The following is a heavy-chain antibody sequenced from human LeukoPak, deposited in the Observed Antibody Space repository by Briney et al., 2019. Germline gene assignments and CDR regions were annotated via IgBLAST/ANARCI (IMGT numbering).Heavy chain of an antibody. CDR1: GFTFSRYW. CDR2: INTDGIST. Sequence: GGSLRLSCAASGFTFSRYWMHWVRQAPGKGLVWVSRINTDGISTSYADAVKGRFTISRDNAKNTLYLQMNSLRAEDTAVYYCAREGDGYNNYFDYWGQGTLVTVSS. CDR3: AREGDGYNNYFDY. D-gene: IGHD5-24*01. V-gene: IGHV3-74*01. J-gene: IGHJ4*02.